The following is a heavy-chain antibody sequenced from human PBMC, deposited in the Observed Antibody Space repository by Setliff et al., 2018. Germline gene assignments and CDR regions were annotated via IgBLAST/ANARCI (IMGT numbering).Heavy chain of an antibody. V-gene: IGHV1-69*13. CDR2: IIPIFGTA. CDR3: ARGGIGFSEITIFGVALYWFDP. CDR1: GGTFSSYA. D-gene: IGHD3-3*01. J-gene: IGHJ5*02. Sequence: VKVSCKASGGTFSSYAISWVRQAPGQGLEWMGGIIPIFGTANYAQKFQGRVTITADESTSTAYMELSSLRSEDTAVYYCARGGIGFSEITIFGVALYWFDPWGQGTLVTVSS.